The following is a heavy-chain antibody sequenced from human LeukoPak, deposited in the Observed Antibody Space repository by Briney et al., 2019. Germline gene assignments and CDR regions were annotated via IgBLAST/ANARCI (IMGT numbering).Heavy chain of an antibody. V-gene: IGHV4-61*02. CDR3: ARDAVAGGFDY. CDR2: AYTLATT. Sequence: SETLSLTCTVSGDSISSGTHYWSWIRQPAGKGLEWIGRAYTLATTIYNPSLKNRVTVSVDTSQNQFSLNLISVTAADTAVYYCARDAVAGGFDYWGRGALVTVSS. D-gene: IGHD6-19*01. CDR1: GDSISSGTHY. J-gene: IGHJ4*02.